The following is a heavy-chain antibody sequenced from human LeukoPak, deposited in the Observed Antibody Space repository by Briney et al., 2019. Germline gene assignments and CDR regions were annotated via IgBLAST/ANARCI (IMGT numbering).Heavy chain of an antibody. D-gene: IGHD5-24*01. Sequence: SVKVSCKASGGTFSSYAISWVRQAPGQGLEWMGGIIPIFGTANYAQKFQGRVTITADESTSTAYMELSSLRSEDTAVYYCARTSREMTTSTGYFDYWGQGTLVTVSS. J-gene: IGHJ4*02. CDR1: GGTFSSYA. CDR3: ARTSREMTTSTGYFDY. V-gene: IGHV1-69*13. CDR2: IIPIFGTA.